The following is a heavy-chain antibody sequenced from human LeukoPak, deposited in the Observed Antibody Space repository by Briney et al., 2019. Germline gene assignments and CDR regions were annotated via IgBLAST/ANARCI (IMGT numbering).Heavy chain of an antibody. CDR1: GGTFSSYA. CDR2: IIPIFGTT. J-gene: IGHJ1*01. V-gene: IGHV1-69*13. Sequence: GASVKVSCKASGGTFSSYAISWVRQAPGQGLEWMGGIIPIFGTTNYAQKFQGRVTITADESTRTAYMELSSLRSEDTAVYYCARGGVDYGYYETGSQGWGQGTLVTVAS. CDR3: ARGGVDYGYYETGSQG. D-gene: IGHD4-17*01.